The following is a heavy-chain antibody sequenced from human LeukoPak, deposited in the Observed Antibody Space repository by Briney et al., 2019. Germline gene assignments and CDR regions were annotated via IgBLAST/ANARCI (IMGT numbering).Heavy chain of an antibody. D-gene: IGHD6-13*01. CDR3: ARGLVSSSRHLDY. Sequence: SETLSLTCTVSGVSISSSSYYWGWIRQPPGKGLEWIGSINYSGNTYYSPSLRSRVTISVDTSKNQFSLKLTSVTAADTAVYYCARGLVSSSRHLDYWGQGTLVTVSS. J-gene: IGHJ4*02. CDR1: GVSISSSSYY. CDR2: INYSGNT. V-gene: IGHV4-39*07.